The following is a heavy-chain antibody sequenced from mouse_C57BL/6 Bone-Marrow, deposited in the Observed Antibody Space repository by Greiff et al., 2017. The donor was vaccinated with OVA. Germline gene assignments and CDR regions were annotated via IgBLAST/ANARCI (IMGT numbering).Heavy chain of an antibody. Sequence: QVQLQQPGAELVKPGASVKLSCKASGYTFTSYWMHWVKQRPGQGLEWIGMIHPNSGSTNYNEKFKSKATLTVDKSSSTAYMQLSSLTSEDSAVYYCAIRWQLRSWFAYWGQGTLVTVTA. CDR2: IHPNSGST. D-gene: IGHD1-3*01. CDR1: GYTFTSYW. CDR3: AIRWQLRSWFAY. J-gene: IGHJ3*01. V-gene: IGHV1-64*01.